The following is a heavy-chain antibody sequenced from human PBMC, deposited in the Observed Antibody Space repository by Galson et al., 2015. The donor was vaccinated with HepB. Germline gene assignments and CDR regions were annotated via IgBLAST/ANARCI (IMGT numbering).Heavy chain of an antibody. V-gene: IGHV3-73*01. J-gene: IGHJ4*02. CDR2: IRSKASNYAT. Sequence: LRLSCAASGFTFSGSAIHWVRQTSGKGLEWVGRIRSKASNYATAYTASLKGRFTISRDDSKNTAYLHMRSLRTEDTAVYYCTRLAHLSGYSSSWGQGTLVTVSS. CDR3: TRLAHLSGYSSS. D-gene: IGHD6-13*01. CDR1: GFTFSGSA.